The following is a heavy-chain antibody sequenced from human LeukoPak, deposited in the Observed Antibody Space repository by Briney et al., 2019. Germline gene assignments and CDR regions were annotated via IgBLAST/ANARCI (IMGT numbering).Heavy chain of an antibody. D-gene: IGHD3-10*01. CDR3: AREDSGSYYNFYYFYMGV. J-gene: IGHJ6*03. V-gene: IGHV4-4*07. CDR1: GGSFSNHF. Sequence: SETLSLTCSVSGGSFSNHFWSWARQPAGKGLEWIGRIYPSGNTNYNPSLKSRVTLSVDTSKTQFYLSLSSVTAADTAVYYCAREDSGSYYNFYYFYMGVWGKGTTVTISS. CDR2: IYPSGNT.